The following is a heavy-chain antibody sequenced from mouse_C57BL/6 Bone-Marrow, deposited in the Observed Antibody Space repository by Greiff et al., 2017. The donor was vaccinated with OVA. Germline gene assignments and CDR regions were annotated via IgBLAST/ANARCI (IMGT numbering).Heavy chain of an antibody. CDR2: INPGSGGT. Sequence: QVQLQQSGAELVRPGTSVKVSCKASGYAFTNYLIEWVKQRPGQGLEWIGVINPGSGGTNYNEKFKGKATLTADKSSSTAYMQLSSLTSEDSAVYFCARSGFYYYGSSPYYYAMDYWGQGTSVTVSS. CDR1: GYAFTNYL. CDR3: ARSGFYYYGSSPYYYAMDY. V-gene: IGHV1-54*01. D-gene: IGHD1-1*01. J-gene: IGHJ4*01.